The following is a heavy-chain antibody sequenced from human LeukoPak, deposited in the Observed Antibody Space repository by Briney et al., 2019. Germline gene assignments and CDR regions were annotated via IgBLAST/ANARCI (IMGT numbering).Heavy chain of an antibody. Sequence: NSSETLSLTCTVSGGSISSYYWSWIRQPPGKELEWIGYIYYSGSTNYNPSLKSRVTISVDTSKNQFSLKLSSVTAADTAVYYCARNPKYYDILTGYYKFDPWGQGTLVTVSS. CDR3: ARNPKYYDILTGYYKFDP. CDR1: GGSISSYY. J-gene: IGHJ5*02. CDR2: IYYSGST. D-gene: IGHD3-9*01. V-gene: IGHV4-59*01.